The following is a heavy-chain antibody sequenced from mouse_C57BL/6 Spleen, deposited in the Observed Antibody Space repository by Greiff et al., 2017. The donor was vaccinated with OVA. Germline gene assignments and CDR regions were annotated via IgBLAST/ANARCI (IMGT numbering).Heavy chain of an antibody. CDR2: IDPSDSET. D-gene: IGHD2-1*01. CDR1: GYTFTSYW. V-gene: IGHV1-52*01. CDR3: ARSGNPYAMDY. Sequence: QVQLQQPGAELVRPGSSVKLSCKASGYTFTSYWMHWVKQRPIQGLEWIGNIDPSDSETHYNQKFKDKATLTVDKSSSTAYMQLSSLTSEASAVYYCARSGNPYAMDYWGQGTSVTVSS. J-gene: IGHJ4*01.